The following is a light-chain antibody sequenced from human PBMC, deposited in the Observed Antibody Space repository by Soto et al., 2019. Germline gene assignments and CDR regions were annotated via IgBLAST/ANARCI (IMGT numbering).Light chain of an antibody. V-gene: IGKV2-28*01. CDR1: QSLVHSNGYNY. J-gene: IGKJ1*01. CDR3: MQTLQSWT. Sequence: DVVMTQSPLSLPVTLGQPASISCRSSQSLVHSNGYNYLDWYLQKPGQSPQLLIYLGSNRASGVPDRFSGSGSGTDFTLKISRVEAEDVGVYYCMQTLQSWTFGQGTKVDIK. CDR2: LGS.